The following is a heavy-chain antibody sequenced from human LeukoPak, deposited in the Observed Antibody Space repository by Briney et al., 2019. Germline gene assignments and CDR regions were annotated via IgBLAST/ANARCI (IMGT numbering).Heavy chain of an antibody. Sequence: GGSLRLSCAASGFTFDDYAMHWVRHAPGKGLEWVSGLSWNGGSIGYADSVKGRFTISRDNAKNSLYLQMNSLRADDMALYYCAKGKGATLVYYMDVWGKGTTVTVSS. V-gene: IGHV3-9*03. CDR3: AKGKGATLVYYMDV. J-gene: IGHJ6*03. CDR2: LSWNGGSI. CDR1: GFTFDDYA. D-gene: IGHD1-26*01.